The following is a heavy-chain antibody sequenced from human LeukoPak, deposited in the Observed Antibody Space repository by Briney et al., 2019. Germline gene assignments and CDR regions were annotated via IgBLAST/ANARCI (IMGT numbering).Heavy chain of an antibody. Sequence: TGGSLRLSCAASGFSFDNYAMSWVRQAPGKGLEWVSAIGGSTGRTYYADSVKGRFTISRDNAKNSLYLQMNSLRAEDTALYYCARGHAQDYDYVWGSYRTDAFDIWGQGTMVTVSS. CDR3: ARGHAQDYDYVWGSYRTDAFDI. J-gene: IGHJ3*02. V-gene: IGHV3-23*01. CDR2: IGGSTGRT. CDR1: GFSFDNYA. D-gene: IGHD3-16*02.